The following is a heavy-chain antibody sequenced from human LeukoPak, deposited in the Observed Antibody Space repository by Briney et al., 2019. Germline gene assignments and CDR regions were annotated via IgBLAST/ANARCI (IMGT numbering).Heavy chain of an antibody. CDR1: GFTFTSYG. CDR2: IRYDGSNK. Sequence: PGGSLRLSCAASGFTFTSYGMHWVRQAPGKGLEWVAFIRYDGSNKYYADSVKGRFTISRDNSKNALYLQMNSLRAEDTAVYYCAKGGDVVVRYYFDYWGQGTLVTVSS. J-gene: IGHJ4*02. CDR3: AKGGDVVVRYYFDY. D-gene: IGHD2-15*01. V-gene: IGHV3-30*02.